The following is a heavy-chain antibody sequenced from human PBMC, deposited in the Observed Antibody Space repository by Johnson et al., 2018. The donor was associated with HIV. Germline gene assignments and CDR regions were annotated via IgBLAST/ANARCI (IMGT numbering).Heavy chain of an antibody. CDR2: ISWNSGSI. J-gene: IGHJ3*02. V-gene: IGHV3-9*03. Sequence: VQLVESGGGSVQPGRSLRLSCAASGFTFDDYAMHWVRQAPGKGLEWVSGISWNSGSIGYVDSVKGRFTISRDSSKNTLYLQMGSLRAEDMAVYYCARGEGRIPHAFDIWGQGTMVTVSS. CDR1: GFTFDDYA. D-gene: IGHD2-2*02. CDR3: ARGEGRIPHAFDI.